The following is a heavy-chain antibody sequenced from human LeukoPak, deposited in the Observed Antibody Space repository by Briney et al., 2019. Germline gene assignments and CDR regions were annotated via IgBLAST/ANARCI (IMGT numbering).Heavy chain of an antibody. Sequence: GWALRLSCAASGFTFSSYDMHWLRQATGKGLEWLSAVGIDGDPYYPVSLQVRFTISKENAKNSLYLQMNSLRAGDTAVYYCARGRYSGYDYFIDYWGQGTLVTVSS. CDR3: ARGRYSGYDYFIDY. V-gene: IGHV3-13*04. J-gene: IGHJ4*02. CDR1: GFTFSSYD. CDR2: VGIDGDP. D-gene: IGHD5-12*01.